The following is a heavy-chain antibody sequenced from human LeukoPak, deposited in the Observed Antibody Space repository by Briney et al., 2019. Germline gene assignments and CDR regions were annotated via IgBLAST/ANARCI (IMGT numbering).Heavy chain of an antibody. Sequence: ASVKVSCKASGYTFTSYAMHWVRQAPGQRLEWMGWINAGNGNTKYSQKFQGRVTITRDTSASTAYMELSSLRSEDTAVYYCARDGRKRDYGDLSDYWGQGTLVTVSS. CDR1: GYTFTSYA. D-gene: IGHD4-17*01. CDR2: INAGNGNT. J-gene: IGHJ4*02. V-gene: IGHV1-3*01. CDR3: ARDGRKRDYGDLSDY.